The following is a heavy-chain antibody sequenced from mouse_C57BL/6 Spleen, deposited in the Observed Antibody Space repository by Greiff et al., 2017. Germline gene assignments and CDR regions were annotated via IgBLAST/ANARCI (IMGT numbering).Heavy chain of an antibody. D-gene: IGHD2-4*01. V-gene: IGHV1-72*01. J-gene: IGHJ2*01. CDR2: IDPNSGGT. CDR1: GYTFTSYW. Sequence: QVQLQQPGAELVKPGASVKLSCKASGYTFTSYWMHWVKQRPGRGLEWIVRIDPNSGGTKYNEKFKSKATLTVDKPSSTAYMQLSSLTSEDSAVYYCARSLYDDLYYFDYGGQGTTLTVAS. CDR3: ARSLYDDLYYFDY.